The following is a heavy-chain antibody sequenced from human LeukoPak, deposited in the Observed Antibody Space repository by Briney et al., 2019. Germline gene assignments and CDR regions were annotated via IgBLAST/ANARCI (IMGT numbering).Heavy chain of an antibody. CDR3: AKSGYDFWSGYSD. D-gene: IGHD3-3*01. V-gene: IGHV3-23*03. CDR1: GFTFSSYA. Sequence: GGSLRLSCAASGFTFSSYAMSWVRQAPGKGLEWVSVIYSGGSTYYADSVKGRFTISRDNSKNTLYLQMNSLRAEDTAVYYCAKSGYDFWSGYSDWGQGTLVTVSS. CDR2: IYSGGST. J-gene: IGHJ4*02.